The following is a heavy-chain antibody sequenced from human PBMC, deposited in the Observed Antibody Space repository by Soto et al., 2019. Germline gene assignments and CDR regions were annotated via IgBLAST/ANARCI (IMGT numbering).Heavy chain of an antibody. J-gene: IGHJ4*02. V-gene: IGHV1-69*06. CDR1: GGSFSSDA. D-gene: IGHD2-21*02. CDR2: IIPMFDTT. Sequence: QVHLVQSGPEVREPGSSVKVSCKASGGSFSSDAITWVRQAPGHGLEWIGEIIPMFDTTNYAPEFQGRVTITEDTATTTVYMEVNRLTPDDTAVYYCAREVVTETTLGYFDFWGQGALVTVSS. CDR3: AREVVTETTLGYFDF.